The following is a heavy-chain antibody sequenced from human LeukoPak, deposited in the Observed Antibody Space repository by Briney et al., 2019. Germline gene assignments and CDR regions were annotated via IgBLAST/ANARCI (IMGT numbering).Heavy chain of an antibody. Sequence: RPGGSLRLSCVASGFNFNDYAMHWVRQAPGKGLEWVSGISWNSGTKDYADSVKGRFIISRDYAQRCLFLQMNSLATEDTAFYYCAKAAADWYFDVWGRGTLVTVSS. CDR3: AKAAADWYFDV. CDR2: ISWNSGTK. J-gene: IGHJ2*01. D-gene: IGHD6-25*01. CDR1: GFNFNDYA. V-gene: IGHV3-9*01.